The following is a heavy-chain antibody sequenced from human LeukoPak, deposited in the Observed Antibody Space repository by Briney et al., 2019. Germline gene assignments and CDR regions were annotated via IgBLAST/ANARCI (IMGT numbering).Heavy chain of an antibody. D-gene: IGHD3-9*01. CDR1: GYTFTNYW. V-gene: IGHV5-51*01. CDR3: ARHGTYYDLLTGYYFGWWFDP. J-gene: IGHJ5*02. Sequence: GESLRISCRALGYTFTNYWIGWVRQMPGEGLEWMGIIHPVTSETRYSPSFQGQVTFSVDKSISTAYLQWNSLKALDTAMYYCARHGTYYDLLTGYYFGWWFDPWGQGTQVIVSS. CDR2: IHPVTSET.